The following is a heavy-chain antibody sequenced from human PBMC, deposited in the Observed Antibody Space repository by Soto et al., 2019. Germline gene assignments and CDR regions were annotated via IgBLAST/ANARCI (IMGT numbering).Heavy chain of an antibody. J-gene: IGHJ4*02. V-gene: IGHV1-46*01. D-gene: IGHD3-22*01. Sequence: ASVKVSCKASGYTFTSYHIHWVRQAPGQGLEWMGIINPSGGSTSYAQKFQGWVTMTRDTSISTAYMELSRLRSDDTAVYYCARDIGYYYDSSGYLVFDYWGQGTLVTVSS. CDR2: INPSGGST. CDR1: GYTFTSYH. CDR3: ARDIGYYYDSSGYLVFDY.